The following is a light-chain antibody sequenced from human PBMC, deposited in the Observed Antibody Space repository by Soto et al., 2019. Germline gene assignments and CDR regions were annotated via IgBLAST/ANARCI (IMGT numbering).Light chain of an antibody. CDR2: DVS. V-gene: IGLV2-14*01. Sequence: QSALTQPASVSGSPGQSITISCTGPRSDVGGYNYVSWYQQHPGKAPKLMIYDVSNRPSGVSNRFSGSKSGNTASLTISGLQAEDEADYYCSSYTSSSTLHYVFGTGTKVTVL. CDR1: RSDVGGYNY. J-gene: IGLJ1*01. CDR3: SSYTSSSTLHYV.